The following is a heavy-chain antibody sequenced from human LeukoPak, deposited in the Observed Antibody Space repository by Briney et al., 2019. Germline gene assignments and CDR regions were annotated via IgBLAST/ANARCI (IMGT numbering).Heavy chain of an antibody. CDR3: ARGALLRYFDWLLPDNWFDP. D-gene: IGHD3-9*01. J-gene: IGHJ5*02. CDR2: INHSGST. Sequence: SETLSLTCAVYGGSFSGYYWSWIRQPPGKGLEWIGEINHSGSTNYNPSLKSRATISVDTSKNQFSLKLSSVTAADTAVYYCARGALLRYFDWLLPDNWFDPWGQGTLVTVSS. CDR1: GGSFSGYY. V-gene: IGHV4-34*01.